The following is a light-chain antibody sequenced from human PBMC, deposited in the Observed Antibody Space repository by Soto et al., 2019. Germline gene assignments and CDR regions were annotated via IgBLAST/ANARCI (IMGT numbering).Light chain of an antibody. CDR3: GTWDIRLILTYV. J-gene: IGLJ1*01. Sequence: QSVLKQPPSVSAAPGQKVTISCSGSSSKIGNNYVSWYQQLPVTAPKLLIFQNNKLPSGIPDRCSASKSGTSATLAITGLRTGDAADYYCGTWDIRLILTYVVGTATKVTV. CDR1: SSKIGNNY. V-gene: IGLV1-51*02. CDR2: QNN.